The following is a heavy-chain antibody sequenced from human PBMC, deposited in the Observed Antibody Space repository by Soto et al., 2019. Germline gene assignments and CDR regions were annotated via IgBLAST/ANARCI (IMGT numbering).Heavy chain of an antibody. V-gene: IGHV3-7*01. Sequence: EVQLVESGGGLVQPGGSLRLSCAASGFTFSSYWMSWVRQAPGKGLEWVANRKQDGGEKDYVDSVKGRFTISRDNAKNSLYLQMTSLGAEDTAVYYCARYCCSHSVMDVWGQGTTATASS. J-gene: IGHJ6*02. CDR2: RKQDGGEK. CDR3: ARYCCSHSVMDV. D-gene: IGHD2-15*01. CDR1: GFTFSSYW.